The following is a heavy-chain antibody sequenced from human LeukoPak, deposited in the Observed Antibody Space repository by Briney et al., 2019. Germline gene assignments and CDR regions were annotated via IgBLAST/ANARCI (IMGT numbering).Heavy chain of an antibody. D-gene: IGHD3-16*01. Sequence: AGSLRLSYAPSGFTFRSYAMSWVRQAPGKGLEWVSAISGSGGSTYYADSVKGRFTISRDNSKNTLYLQMNSLRAEDTAVYYCSKVRSVGALDWYFDLWGQGTMVTVSS. J-gene: IGHJ2*01. V-gene: IGHV3-23*01. CDR3: SKVRSVGALDWYFDL. CDR2: ISGSGGST. CDR1: GFTFRSYA.